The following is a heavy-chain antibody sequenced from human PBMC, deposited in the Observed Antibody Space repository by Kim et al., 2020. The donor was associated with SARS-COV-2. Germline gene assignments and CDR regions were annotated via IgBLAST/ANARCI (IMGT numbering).Heavy chain of an antibody. V-gene: IGHV4-59*09. Sequence: NPPPKSRGTISVDTAKNPFSLKLSSVTAADTAVYYCARGPAATYYYGMDVWGQGTTVTVSS. CDR3: ARGPAATYYYGMDV. J-gene: IGHJ6*02. D-gene: IGHD2-2*01.